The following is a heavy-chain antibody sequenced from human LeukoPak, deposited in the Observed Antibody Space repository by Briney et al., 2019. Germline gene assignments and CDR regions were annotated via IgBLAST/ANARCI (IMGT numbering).Heavy chain of an antibody. CDR2: ISDSGGST. J-gene: IGHJ5*02. CDR3: AKIQMGYRYGPNWFDP. Sequence: GGSLRLSCAASGFTFNSYAMSWVRQAPGKGLEWVSAISDSGGSTYYADPVKRRFTISSANSKHMLHLQSNSLTADTTTEYYGAKIQMGYRYGPNWFDPWGQGTLVTVSS. V-gene: IGHV3-23*01. CDR1: GFTFNSYA. D-gene: IGHD5-18*01.